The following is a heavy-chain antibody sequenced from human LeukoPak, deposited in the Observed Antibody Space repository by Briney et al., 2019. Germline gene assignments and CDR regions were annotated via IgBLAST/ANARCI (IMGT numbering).Heavy chain of an antibody. Sequence: GGSLRLSCAASGFTFSSYAMSWVRQAPGKGLEWVSAISGSGGSTYYADSVKGRFTISRDNSKNTLYLQMNSLRAEDTAVYYCARVSAAGSGFLDLWGRGTLVLVSA. CDR1: GFTFSSYA. J-gene: IGHJ2*01. D-gene: IGHD6-13*01. V-gene: IGHV3-23*01. CDR3: ARVSAAGSGFLDL. CDR2: ISGSGGST.